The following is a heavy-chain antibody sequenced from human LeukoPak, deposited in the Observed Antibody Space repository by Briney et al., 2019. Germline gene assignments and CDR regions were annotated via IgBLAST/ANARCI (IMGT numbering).Heavy chain of an antibody. V-gene: IGHV4-59*12. CDR3: AREGRGQQLTPIDY. CDR2: IHNSGTS. Sequence: SETLSLTCTVSDDSISDYYRGWIRQPPGKGLEWIGYIHNSGTSTYNLSLKSRVTISVDTSTNQFSLKVNSLTTADTAVYYCAREGRGQQLTPIDYWGPGALVTVSS. D-gene: IGHD6-13*01. CDR1: DDSISDYY. J-gene: IGHJ4*02.